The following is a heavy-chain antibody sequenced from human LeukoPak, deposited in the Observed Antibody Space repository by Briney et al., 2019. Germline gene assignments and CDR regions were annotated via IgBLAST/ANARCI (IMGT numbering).Heavy chain of an antibody. CDR2: IYPGDSDT. Sequence: GESLKISCKGSGYSFTSYWIGWVRQMPGKGLEWMGIIYPGDSDTRYSPSFQGQVTISADKSISTAYLQWSSLKASDTAMYYCARRSPARRMTTVTTGWFDPWGQGTLVTVSS. D-gene: IGHD4-17*01. V-gene: IGHV5-51*01. CDR3: ARRSPARRMTTVTTGWFDP. CDR1: GYSFTSYW. J-gene: IGHJ5*02.